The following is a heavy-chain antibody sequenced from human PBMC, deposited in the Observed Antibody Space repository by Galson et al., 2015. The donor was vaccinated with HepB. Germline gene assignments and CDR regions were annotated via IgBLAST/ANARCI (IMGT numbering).Heavy chain of an antibody. Sequence: SLRLSCAASGFNFNSYSMNWVRQAPGKGPEWLSYISGTSGTIYNADSVTGRFTISRDNAKNLLYLQMNSLRDEDTAVNYCVRDGKYFNGMDAWGQGTTVTVSS. J-gene: IGHJ6*02. V-gene: IGHV3-48*02. CDR3: VRDGKYFNGMDA. D-gene: IGHD2/OR15-2a*01. CDR1: GFNFNSYS. CDR2: ISGTSGTI.